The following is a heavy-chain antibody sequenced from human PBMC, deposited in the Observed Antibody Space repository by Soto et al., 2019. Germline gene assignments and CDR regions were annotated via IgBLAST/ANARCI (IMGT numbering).Heavy chain of an antibody. CDR3: ARDGRLMLRGFSFYNGMGV. CDR1: GGSISSYY. V-gene: IGHV4-59*01. CDR2: IYYSGNN. D-gene: IGHD3-10*01. J-gene: IGHJ6*02. Sequence: HVQLQESGPGLVKPSETLSLTCTVSGGSISSYYWNWIRQPPGKGLELIGYIYYSGNNNYNPSLRTGVTISVDRSKKQFSLKLTSVTAADTAVYFCARDGRLMLRGFSFYNGMGVWGQGTTVTVSS.